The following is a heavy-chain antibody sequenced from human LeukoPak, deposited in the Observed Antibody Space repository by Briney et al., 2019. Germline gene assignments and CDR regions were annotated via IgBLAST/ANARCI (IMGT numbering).Heavy chain of an antibody. J-gene: IGHJ3*02. D-gene: IGHD6-19*01. V-gene: IGHV4-39*07. CDR3: ARTVAGLLGDAFDI. CDR1: GGSISSSSYY. CDR2: IYYSGST. Sequence: PSETLSLTCTVSGGSISSSSYYWGWIRQPPGKGLERIGSIYYSGSTYYNPSLKSRVTISVDTSKNQFSLKLSSVTAADTAVYYCARTVAGLLGDAFDIWGQGTMVTVSS.